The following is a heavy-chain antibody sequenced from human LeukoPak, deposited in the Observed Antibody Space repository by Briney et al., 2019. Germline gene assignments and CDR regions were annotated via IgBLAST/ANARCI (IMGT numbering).Heavy chain of an antibody. J-gene: IGHJ4*02. D-gene: IGHD3-9*01. Sequence: SVKVSCKASGYTFTGYYMHWVRQAPGQGLEWMGGITPIFGTANYAQKFQGRVTITADESTSTAYMELSSLRSEDTAVYYCARGVRRYFDWLLDYWGQGTLVTVSS. CDR3: ARGVRRYFDWLLDY. CDR1: GYTFTGYY. CDR2: ITPIFGTA. V-gene: IGHV1-69*13.